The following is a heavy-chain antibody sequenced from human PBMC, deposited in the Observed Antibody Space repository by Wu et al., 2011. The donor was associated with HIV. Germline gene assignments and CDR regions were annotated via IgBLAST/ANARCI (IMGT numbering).Heavy chain of an antibody. CDR1: GHTFTNYY. CDR2: INPSGSST. CDR3: ARDSLSRGPTGSPIVVVSVALYGMDV. D-gene: IGHD2-2*01. J-gene: IGHJ6*02. Sequence: QVQLVQSGAEVKKPGASVKVSCKASGHTFTNYYMHWVRQAPGQGLEWMGIINPSGSSTTYAQKLQGRVTMTTDTSTSTVYMELRSLRSDDTAVYYCARDSLSRGPTGSPIVVVSVALYGMDVWGQGTTVTVSS. V-gene: IGHV1-46*01.